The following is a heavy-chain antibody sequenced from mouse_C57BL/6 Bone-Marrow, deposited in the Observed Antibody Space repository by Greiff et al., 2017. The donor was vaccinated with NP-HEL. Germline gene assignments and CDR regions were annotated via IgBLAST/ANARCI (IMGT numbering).Heavy chain of an antibody. D-gene: IGHD1-1*02. Sequence: QVQLKESGPELVKPGASVKISCKASGYTFTDYYINWVKQRPGQGLEWIGWIYPGSGNTKYNEKFKGKATLTVDTSSSTAYMQLSSLTSEDSAVYLCARDEKLCPDDYALDYWGQGTSVTVSS. CDR3: ARDEKLCPDDYALDY. V-gene: IGHV1-84*01. CDR1: GYTFTDYY. J-gene: IGHJ4*01. CDR2: IYPGSGNT.